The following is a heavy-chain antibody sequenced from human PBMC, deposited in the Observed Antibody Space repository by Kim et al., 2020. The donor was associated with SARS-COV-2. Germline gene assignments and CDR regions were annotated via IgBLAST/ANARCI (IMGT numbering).Heavy chain of an antibody. CDR3: TRLPDYDDSSGYYSEDF. CDR2: IRSKVKSYAT. CDR1: GFTSSGSA. J-gene: IGHJ4*02. V-gene: IGHV3-73*01. D-gene: IGHD3-22*01. Sequence: GGSLRLSCAASGFTSSGSAMHWVRQASGKGLEWVGRIRSKVKSYATDYAAPVKGRFTISRDDSKNTAYLQMNSLKTEDTAVYYCTRLPDYDDSSGYYSEDFWGQGILVTVSS.